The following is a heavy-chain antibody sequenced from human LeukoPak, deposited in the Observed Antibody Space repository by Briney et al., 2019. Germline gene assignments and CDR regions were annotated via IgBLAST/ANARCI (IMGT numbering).Heavy chain of an antibody. V-gene: IGHV4-34*01. D-gene: IGHD3-9*01. CDR1: GGSFSGYY. J-gene: IGHJ4*02. CDR2: INHSGST. CDR3: ARVRRYFDWTLIKGYFDY. Sequence: PSETLSLTCAVYGGSFSGYYWSWLRQPPGKGLEWVGEINHSGSTNYNPSLKSRVTISVDTSKNQFSLKLSSVTAADTAVYYCARVRRYFDWTLIKGYFDYWGQGTLVTVSS.